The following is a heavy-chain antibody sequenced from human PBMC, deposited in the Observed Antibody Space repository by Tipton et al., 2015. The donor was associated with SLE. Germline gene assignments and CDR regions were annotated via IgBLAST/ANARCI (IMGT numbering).Heavy chain of an antibody. Sequence: TLSLTCTVSGYSISSGYYWGWIRQPPGKGLEWIGEINNSGSTNYNPSLKSRVTISVDTPKNQFSLKLSSVTAADTAVYYCARGPLYGVPDYWGQGTLVTVSS. J-gene: IGHJ4*02. CDR2: INNSGST. CDR1: GYSISSGYY. V-gene: IGHV4-38-2*02. D-gene: IGHD2-8*01. CDR3: ARGPLYGVPDY.